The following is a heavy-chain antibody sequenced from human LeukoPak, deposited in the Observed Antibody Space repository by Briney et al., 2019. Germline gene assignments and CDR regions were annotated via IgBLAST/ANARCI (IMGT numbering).Heavy chain of an antibody. V-gene: IGHV1-46*01. D-gene: IGHD3-9*01. CDR3: ASQPRLALEYFQH. CDR2: INPSGGST. Sequence: ASVKVSCKASGYTFTSYYMHWVRQAPGQGLEWMGIINPSGGSTSYAQKFQGRVTMTRDTSTSTVYMELSSLRSEDTAVYYCASQPRLALEYFQHWGQGTLVTVSS. J-gene: IGHJ1*01. CDR1: GYTFTSYY.